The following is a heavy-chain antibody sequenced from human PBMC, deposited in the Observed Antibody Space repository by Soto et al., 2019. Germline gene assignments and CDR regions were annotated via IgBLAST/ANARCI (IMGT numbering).Heavy chain of an antibody. J-gene: IGHJ6*02. D-gene: IGHD3-10*01. CDR2: LYYNGAT. CDR1: GDSVSSSTYF. Sequence: QVQLQESGPGLVKPSETLSLTCTVSGDSVSSSTYFWSWIRQPPGKGLEWIGYLYYNGATNCNPSLKSRVTISLDTSQNQVSLKLNSVTAADTAVYYCARLSPMAFAGTYYYYRMDVWGQGTTVIVSS. V-gene: IGHV4-61*01. CDR3: ARLSPMAFAGTYYYYRMDV.